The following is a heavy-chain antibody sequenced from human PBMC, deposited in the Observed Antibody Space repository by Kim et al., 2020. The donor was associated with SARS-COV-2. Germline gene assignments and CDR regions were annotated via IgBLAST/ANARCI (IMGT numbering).Heavy chain of an antibody. CDR2: IWYDGSNK. D-gene: IGHD3-3*01. V-gene: IGHV3-33*01. Sequence: GGSLRLSCAASGFTFSNYGMHWVRQAPGKGLEWVAVIWYDGSNKYYGDSVKGRFTISRDNPKNTLYLQMNNLRAEDTAVYYCARRLGGVVIGYYLDVGGTGTAVTV. CDR3: ARRLGGVVIGYYLDV. CDR1: GFTFSNYG. J-gene: IGHJ6*03.